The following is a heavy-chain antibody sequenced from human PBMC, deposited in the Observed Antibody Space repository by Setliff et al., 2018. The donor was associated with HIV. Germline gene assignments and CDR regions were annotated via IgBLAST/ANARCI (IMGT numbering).Heavy chain of an antibody. D-gene: IGHD1-1*01. V-gene: IGHV4-59*01. CDR1: GGSITSYY. J-gene: IGHJ5*02. CDR2: IYYGGST. CDR3: ARFRVEQRLSNWFDP. Sequence: PSETLSLTCTVSGGSITSYYWSWIRQPPGKGLGWIGYIYYGGSTNYNPSPRSRLTISVDTSKNQFSLKLSSVTAADTAVYYCARFRVEQRLSNWFDPWGQGTLVTVSS.